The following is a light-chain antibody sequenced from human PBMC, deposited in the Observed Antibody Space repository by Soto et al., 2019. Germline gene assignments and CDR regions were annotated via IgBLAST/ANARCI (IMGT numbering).Light chain of an antibody. CDR1: YSDIGAYNY. V-gene: IGLV2-8*01. CDR3: SSFKGTNSFV. J-gene: IGLJ1*01. CDR2: EVS. Sequence: QSVLAQPPSASGSPGQSVTIPCTGTYSDIGAYNYVSWYQQRPGEAPKLIIYEVSKRPSGVPDRIFVSKSGNTASLTVSGLQADDEANYSCSSFKGTNSFVFGTGTKVTVL.